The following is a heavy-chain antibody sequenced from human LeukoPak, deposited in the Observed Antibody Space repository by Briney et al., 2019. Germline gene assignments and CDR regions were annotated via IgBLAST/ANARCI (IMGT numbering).Heavy chain of an antibody. CDR1: GFTFSRNA. CDR3: ARDRYEYYYGSGSWPDY. J-gene: IGHJ4*02. V-gene: IGHV3-30*04. CDR2: ISYDGSTT. Sequence: SGGSLRLSCAASGFTFSRNAMHWVRQAPGKGLEWVAVISYDGSTTYYSDSVKGRFTISRDNSKNTLYLQMNSLRAEDTAVYYCARDRYEYYYGSGSWPDYWGQGTLVTVSS. D-gene: IGHD3-10*01.